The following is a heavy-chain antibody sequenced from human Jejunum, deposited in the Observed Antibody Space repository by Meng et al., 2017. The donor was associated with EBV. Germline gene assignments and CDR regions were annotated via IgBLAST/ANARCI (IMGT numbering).Heavy chain of an antibody. CDR3: AMGPDYAKSGY. J-gene: IGHJ4*02. CDR1: GDSIRSSIYR. Sequence: QPQRPGSGPGLVKPSETLSLTCTVSGDSIRSSIYRWGWIRQPPGKGLEWIGSICFSDYTHHNPSLKSRVAISADTSKNQFSLSLTSVTAADTAVYYCAMGPDYAKSGYWGQGTLVTVSS. V-gene: IGHV4-39*01. CDR2: ICFSDYT. D-gene: IGHD4-17*01.